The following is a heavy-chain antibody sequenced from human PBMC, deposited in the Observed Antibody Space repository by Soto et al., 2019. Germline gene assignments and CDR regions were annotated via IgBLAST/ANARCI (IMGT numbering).Heavy chain of an antibody. CDR1: GGTFSSYA. Sequence: GASVKVSCKASGGTFSSYAISWVRQAPGQGLEWMGGIIPIFGTANYAQKFQGRVTITADESTSTAYMELSSLRSEDTAVYYCASSVAAAAPAEYFQHWGQGTLVTVSS. J-gene: IGHJ1*01. V-gene: IGHV1-69*13. CDR3: ASSVAAAAPAEYFQH. CDR2: IIPIFGTA. D-gene: IGHD6-13*01.